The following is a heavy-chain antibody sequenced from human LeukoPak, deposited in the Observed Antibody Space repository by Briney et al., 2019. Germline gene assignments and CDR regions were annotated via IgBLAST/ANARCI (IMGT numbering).Heavy chain of an antibody. J-gene: IGHJ3*02. V-gene: IGHV3-23*01. CDR1: GFTFSSYA. D-gene: IGHD3-3*01. CDR3: AKELGLLRFSPDAFDI. CDR2: ISGSGDST. Sequence: GGSLRLSCAASGFTFSSYAMSWVRQAPGKGLEWVSAISGSGDSTYYADSVKGRFTISRDNSKNTLYLQMNSLRAEDTAVYYCAKELGLLRFSPDAFDIWGQGTMVTVSS.